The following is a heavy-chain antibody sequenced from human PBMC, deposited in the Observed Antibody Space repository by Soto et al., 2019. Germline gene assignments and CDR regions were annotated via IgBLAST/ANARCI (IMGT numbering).Heavy chain of an antibody. J-gene: IGHJ6*02. CDR1: GFTFSSYG. CDR2: IWYDGSNK. D-gene: IGHD1-26*01. CDR3: ARDMGPKWGMDV. V-gene: IGHV3-33*01. Sequence: GGSLRLSCAASGFTFSSYGMHWVRQAPGKGLEWVAVIWYDGSNKYYADSVKGRFTISRDNSKNTLYLQMNSLRAEDTAVYYCARDMGPKWGMDVWGQGTTVTVSS.